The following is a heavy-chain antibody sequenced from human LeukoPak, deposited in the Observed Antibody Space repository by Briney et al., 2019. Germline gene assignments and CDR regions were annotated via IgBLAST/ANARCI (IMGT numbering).Heavy chain of an antibody. CDR3: ATLITDY. V-gene: IGHV4-59*12. CDR2: IYYSGST. Sequence: SETLSLTCTVSGGSISSYYWSWIRQPPGKGLEWIGYIYYSGSTNYNPSLKSRVTISVDTSKNQFSLKLSSVTAADTAVYYCATLITDYWGQGTLVTVSS. J-gene: IGHJ4*02. CDR1: GGSISSYY. D-gene: IGHD1-14*01.